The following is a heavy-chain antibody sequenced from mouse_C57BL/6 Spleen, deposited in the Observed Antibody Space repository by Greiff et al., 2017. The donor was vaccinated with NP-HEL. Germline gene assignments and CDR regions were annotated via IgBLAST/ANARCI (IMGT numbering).Heavy chain of an antibody. D-gene: IGHD2-3*01. CDR2: ICIGNGYT. CDR3: AREEGGYYEKFAY. J-gene: IGHJ3*01. V-gene: IGHV1-58*01. Sequence: EVKLQESGAELVRPGSSVKMSCKTSGYTFTSYGINWVKQRPGQGLEWIGYICIGNGYTEYNEKFKGKATMTSDTSSSTAYMQLSSLTSEDSAIYFCAREEGGYYEKFAYWGQGTLVTVSA. CDR1: GYTFTSYG.